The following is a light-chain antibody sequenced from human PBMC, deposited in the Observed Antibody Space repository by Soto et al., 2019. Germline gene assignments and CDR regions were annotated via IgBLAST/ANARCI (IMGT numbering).Light chain of an antibody. Sequence: DIQMTQSPSSLSASVGDRVTITCRASQTITSYFNWYQQKPGQAPRLLMYAVSSLQSVVTSRFSGSGSGTEFPITFSGLQPEDFATYFGQQSFSPPLTVGPGTKVDVK. V-gene: IGKV1-39*01. CDR3: QQSFSPPLT. CDR1: QTITSY. J-gene: IGKJ3*01. CDR2: AVS.